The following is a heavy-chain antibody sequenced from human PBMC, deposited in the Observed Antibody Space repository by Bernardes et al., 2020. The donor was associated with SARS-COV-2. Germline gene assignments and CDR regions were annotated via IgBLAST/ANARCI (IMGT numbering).Heavy chain of an antibody. CDR1: GGYFKGYF. CDR2: INLSGDA. D-gene: IGHD2-15*01. V-gene: IGHV4-34*10. J-gene: IGHJ6*02. Sequence: SETLSLTCVVYGGYFKGYFWNWIRQPPGKTLEWLGKINLSGDANYNPSLQSRISMSADTSKQQLSLRLTSLTAADTGVYYCARGVPGAGGLLPSYYYTLDGWGQGSKENVSS. CDR3: ARGVPGAGGLLPSYYYTLDG.